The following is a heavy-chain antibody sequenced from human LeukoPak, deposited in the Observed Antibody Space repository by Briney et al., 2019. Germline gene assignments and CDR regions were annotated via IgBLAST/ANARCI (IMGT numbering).Heavy chain of an antibody. CDR2: IYPGDSDT. J-gene: IGHJ6*02. D-gene: IGHD3-10*01. V-gene: IGHV5-51*01. Sequence: GESLKISCKGSGYSFTSYWIGWVRQMPGKGLEWMGIIYPGDSDTRYSPSFQGQVTISADKSISTAYLQWSSLKASDTAMYYCARVSMVRGVLYYYYYGMDVWGQGTTVTVSS. CDR3: ARVSMVRGVLYYYYYGMDV. CDR1: GYSFTSYW.